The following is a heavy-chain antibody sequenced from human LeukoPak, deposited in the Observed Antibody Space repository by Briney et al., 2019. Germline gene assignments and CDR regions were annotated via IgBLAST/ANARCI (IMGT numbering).Heavy chain of an antibody. V-gene: IGHV4-61*05. Sequence: SETLSLTCTVSGGSISSSSYYWGWIRQPPGKGLEWIGYIYYSGSTNYNPSLKSRVTISVDTSKNQFSLKLSSVTAADTAVYYCARVMDYYGSGSYYNPPGFNYYYYMDVWGKGTTVTVSS. D-gene: IGHD3-10*01. CDR2: IYYSGST. CDR3: ARVMDYYGSGSYYNPPGFNYYYYMDV. J-gene: IGHJ6*03. CDR1: GGSISSSSYY.